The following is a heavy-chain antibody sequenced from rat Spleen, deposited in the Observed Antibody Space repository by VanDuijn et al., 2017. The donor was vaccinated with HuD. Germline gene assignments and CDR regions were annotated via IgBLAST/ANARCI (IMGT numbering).Heavy chain of an antibody. CDR3: ARLSYYYDGYFDY. V-gene: IGHV5-25*01. CDR2: ITSGGGST. Sequence: EVQLMESGGGLVQPGRSMKLSCAASGFTFSNYDMAWVRQAPTKGLEWVATITSGGGSTYYPDSVKGRFTLSRDDAKRTLFLQMDSLRSEDTATYYCARLSYYYDGYFDYWGQGVMVTVSS. CDR1: GFTFSNYD. J-gene: IGHJ2*01. D-gene: IGHD1-12*03.